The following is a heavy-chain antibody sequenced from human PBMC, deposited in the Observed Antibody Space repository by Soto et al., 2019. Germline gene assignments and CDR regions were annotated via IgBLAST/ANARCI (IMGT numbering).Heavy chain of an antibody. Sequence: QVQLVQSGAEVKKPGASVKVSCKASGYTFTSYDINWVRQATGQGLEWMGWMNPNSGNTGYAQKFQVRVTMTRNTSISTAYMELSSLRSEDTAVYYCARWPDGSYYYGMEVWGQGTTVTVSS. CDR1: GYTFTSYD. CDR2: MNPNSGNT. V-gene: IGHV1-8*01. J-gene: IGHJ6*02. CDR3: ARWPDGSYYYGMEV. D-gene: IGHD2-2*03.